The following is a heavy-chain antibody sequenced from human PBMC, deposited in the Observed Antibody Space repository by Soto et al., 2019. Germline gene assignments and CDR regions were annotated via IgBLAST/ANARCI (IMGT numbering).Heavy chain of an antibody. CDR3: TRDESDYSGYARRALGYYYGMDV. CDR2: IRSKAYGGTT. D-gene: IGHD5-12*01. CDR1: GFTFGDYA. V-gene: IGHV3-49*03. Sequence: GGSLRLSCTASGFTFGDYAMSWFRQAPGKGLEWVGFIRSKAYGGTTEYAASVKGRFTISRDDSKSIAYLQMNSLKTEDTAVYYCTRDESDYSGYARRALGYYYGMDVWGQGTTVTVSS. J-gene: IGHJ6*02.